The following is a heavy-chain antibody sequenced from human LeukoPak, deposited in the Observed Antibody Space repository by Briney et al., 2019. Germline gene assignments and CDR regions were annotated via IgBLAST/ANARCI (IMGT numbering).Heavy chain of an antibody. CDR1: GYTFTSYY. Sequence: ASVKVSCKASGYTFTSYYMHWVRQAPGQGLEWMGIINPSGGSTSYAQKFQGRVTMTRDTSTSTVYMELSSLRSEDTAVYYCARVGSWCSGGSCYPDYWGQETLVTVSS. CDR2: INPSGGST. V-gene: IGHV1-46*01. D-gene: IGHD2-15*01. J-gene: IGHJ4*02. CDR3: ARVGSWCSGGSCYPDY.